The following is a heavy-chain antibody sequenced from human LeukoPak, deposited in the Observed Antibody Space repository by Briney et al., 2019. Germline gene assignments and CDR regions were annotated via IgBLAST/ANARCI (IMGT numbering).Heavy chain of an antibody. CDR2: INWNGGSK. J-gene: IGHJ4*02. Sequence: PGGSLRLSCAASGLTVSSNCMSWVRQAPGKGLEWVSSINWNGGSKGYADSVKDRFTISRDNAKNALYLQINSLRVEDTAFYYCARDRDYNWNILFDHWGQGTLVTVSS. CDR3: ARDRDYNWNILFDH. V-gene: IGHV3-20*04. CDR1: GLTVSSNC. D-gene: IGHD1-1*01.